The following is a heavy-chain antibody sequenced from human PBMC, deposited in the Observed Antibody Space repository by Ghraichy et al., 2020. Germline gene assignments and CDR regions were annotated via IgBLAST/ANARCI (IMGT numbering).Heavy chain of an antibody. CDR3: ANLKGCSFSSCYTGDSKDFGY. CDR1: GSAFSNYG. V-gene: IGHV3-23*01. J-gene: IGHJ4*02. Sequence: GGSLRLSCVASGSAFSNYGFSWVRQAPGKGLEWISSISAGDDHTYYADSVKGRFSISRDNSKNTLYLQMHSLRAEDTAVYFCANLKGCSFSSCYTGDSKDFGYWGQGTLVTVSS. D-gene: IGHD2-2*02. CDR2: ISAGDDHT.